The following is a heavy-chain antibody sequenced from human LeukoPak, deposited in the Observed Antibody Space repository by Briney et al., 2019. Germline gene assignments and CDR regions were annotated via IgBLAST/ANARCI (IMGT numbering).Heavy chain of an antibody. CDR1: GYSFTNYW. CDR2: IYAGDSQT. Sequence: GESLKISCKGSGYSFTNYWIAWVRQMPGKGLEWMGIIYAGDSQTRYSPSFQGQVTISADKSISTAYLQWSSLKASDTAMYYCARHTAFSDTSRWFDPWGQGTLVTVSS. J-gene: IGHJ5*02. CDR3: ARHTAFSDTSRWFDP. D-gene: IGHD3-3*02. V-gene: IGHV5-51*01.